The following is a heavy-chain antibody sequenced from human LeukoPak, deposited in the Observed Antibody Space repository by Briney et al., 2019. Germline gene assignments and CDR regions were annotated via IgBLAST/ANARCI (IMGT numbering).Heavy chain of an antibody. CDR2: INHSGGT. V-gene: IGHV4-34*01. J-gene: IGHJ4*02. Sequence: PSETLSLTCAVYGGSFSGYSWNWIRQPPVKGLEWIGEINHSGGTNYNPSLKSRVTISVDTSKNQFSLKLSSVTAADTAVYYCARGLGRWSPPDYWGQGTLVTVSS. D-gene: IGHD2-15*01. CDR3: ARGLGRWSPPDY. CDR1: GGSFSGYS.